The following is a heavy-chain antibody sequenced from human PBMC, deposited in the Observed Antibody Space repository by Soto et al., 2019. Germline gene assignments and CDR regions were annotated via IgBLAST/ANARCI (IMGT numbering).Heavy chain of an antibody. V-gene: IGHV4-61*01. J-gene: IGHJ4*02. CDR2: IYYSGST. D-gene: IGHD3-22*01. CDR3: ARGIVYDSPFFDY. CDR1: GGSVSSGSYY. Sequence: PSETLSLTCTVSGGSVSSGSYYWSWIRQPPGKGLEWIGYIYYSGSTNYNPSLKSRVTISVDTSKNQFSLKLSSVTAADTAVYYCARGIVYDSPFFDYWGQGTLVTVSS.